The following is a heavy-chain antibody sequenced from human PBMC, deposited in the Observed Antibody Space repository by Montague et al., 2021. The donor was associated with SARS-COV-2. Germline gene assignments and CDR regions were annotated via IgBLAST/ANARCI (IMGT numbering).Heavy chain of an antibody. V-gene: IGHV4-34*01. CDR1: GGSFSGYY. D-gene: IGHD4-11*01. J-gene: IGHJ6*02. CDR3: ACGEITTRGLIYYYGMDV. CDR2: INHSGST. Sequence: SETLSRTCAVYGGSFSGYYWTWIRQSPRKGLEWIGEINHSGSTNYNPSLKSRVTISVDTSKNQFSLKLSSVTAADTAVYYCACGEITTRGLIYYYGMDVWGQGTPVTVSS.